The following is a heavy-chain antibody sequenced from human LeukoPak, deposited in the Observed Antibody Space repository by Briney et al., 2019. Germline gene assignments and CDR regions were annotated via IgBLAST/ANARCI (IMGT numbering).Heavy chain of an antibody. V-gene: IGHV3-33*06. J-gene: IGHJ4*02. CDR3: AKALVRGFSYSNFDY. D-gene: IGHD4-11*01. CDR2: IWYDGSNK. CDR1: GFAFSSYG. Sequence: GGSLRLPCAASGFAFSSYGMHWVRQAPGKGLEWVAVIWYDGSNKYYADSVKGRFTISRDNSKNTLYLQMNSLRAEDTAVYYCAKALVRGFSYSNFDYWGQGTLVTVSS.